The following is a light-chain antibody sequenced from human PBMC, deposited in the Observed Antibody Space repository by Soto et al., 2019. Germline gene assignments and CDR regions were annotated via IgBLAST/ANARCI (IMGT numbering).Light chain of an antibody. CDR1: TVVIGNYNY. Sequence: QSALTQPRSVSGSPGRSVPISCTGTTVVIGNYNYVSWYQQHPGKAPKVMIYDVSKRPSGVPDRFSGSKSGNTASLTISGLQAEDEADYYCCSYPGSHTWVFGGGTKVTVL. CDR2: DVS. CDR3: CSYPGSHTWV. J-gene: IGLJ3*02. V-gene: IGLV2-11*01.